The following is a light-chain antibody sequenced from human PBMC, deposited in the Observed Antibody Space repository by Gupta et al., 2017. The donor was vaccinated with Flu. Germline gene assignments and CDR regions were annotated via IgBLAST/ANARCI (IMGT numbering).Light chain of an antibody. CDR1: QSLSSW. Sequence: PATLSAYVGERVTITCRASQSLSSWLAWYQQKPGKAPNRLIYKAANLESGVPSRFSGSGSGTEFTLTISSRQPDDFATYYCQQYDSYSLTFGGGTKVEI. J-gene: IGKJ4*01. CDR2: KAA. V-gene: IGKV1-5*03. CDR3: QQYDSYSLT.